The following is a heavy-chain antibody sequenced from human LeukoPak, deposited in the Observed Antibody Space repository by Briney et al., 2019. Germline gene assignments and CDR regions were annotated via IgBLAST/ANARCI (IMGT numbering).Heavy chain of an antibody. D-gene: IGHD3-22*01. CDR1: GRTFSNYG. J-gene: IGHJ3*02. V-gene: IGHV1-69*13. CDR2: IIPIFGTA. Sequence: SVTVSCKASGRTFSNYGISWVRQAPAQGLEWMGGIIPIFGTANYAQKFQGRVTIIADESTSTAYMELSSLRSEDTAVYYCARDLFRGYYYDARGAFDIWGQGTMVTVSS. CDR3: ARDLFRGYYYDARGAFDI.